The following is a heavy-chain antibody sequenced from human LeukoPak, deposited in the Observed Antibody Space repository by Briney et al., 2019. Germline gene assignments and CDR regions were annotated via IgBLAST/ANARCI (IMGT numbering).Heavy chain of an antibody. V-gene: IGHV3-48*01. CDR1: GFTFNTYS. J-gene: IGHJ6*02. Sequence: GGSLRLSCAASGFTFNTYSMNWVRQAPGKGLEWVSFISRVISTVYYADSVKGRFTISRDNAKNSMYLQMNSLRVEDTAVYYCARGGPILNPMDVWGQGTTVTVSS. CDR3: ARGGPILNPMDV. CDR2: ISRVISTV.